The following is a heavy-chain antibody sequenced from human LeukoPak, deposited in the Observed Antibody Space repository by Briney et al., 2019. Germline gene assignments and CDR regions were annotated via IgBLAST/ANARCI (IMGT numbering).Heavy chain of an antibody. D-gene: IGHD5-12*01. J-gene: IGHJ4*02. CDR3: AGSERDSGYDGSRFDY. V-gene: IGHV4-34*01. CDR1: RAPFSGYS. Sequence: SETLSLTCAVYRAPFSGYSWSWIRQPPGKGLEWIGEINHRGTTNYNPSLKSRVTISEDTSKNQFSLNLSSVTAADTAVYYCAGSERDSGYDGSRFDYWGQGTLVTVSS. CDR2: INHRGTT.